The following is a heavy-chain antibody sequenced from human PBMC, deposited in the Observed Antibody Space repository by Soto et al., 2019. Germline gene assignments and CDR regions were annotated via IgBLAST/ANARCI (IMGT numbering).Heavy chain of an antibody. J-gene: IGHJ4*02. V-gene: IGHV3-30-3*01. CDR1: GFTFSSYA. Sequence: QVQLVESGGGVVQPGRSLRLSCAASGFTFSSYAMHWVRQAPGKGLEWVAVISYDGSNKYYADSVKGRFTISRDNSKNTLYLQMNSLRAEDMAVYYCARVLDGIVGASDYWGQGTLVTVSS. D-gene: IGHD1-26*01. CDR3: ARVLDGIVGASDY. CDR2: ISYDGSNK.